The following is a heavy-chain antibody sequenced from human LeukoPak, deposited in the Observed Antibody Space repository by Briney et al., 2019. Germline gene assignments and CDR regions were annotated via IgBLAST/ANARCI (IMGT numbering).Heavy chain of an antibody. Sequence: GGSLRLSCAASGFTFSSCSMNWVRQAPGKGLEWVSYISGSSGTKYYADSVKGRFTISRDNAKNSLYLQMNSLRAEDTAVYYCARAPYTSGWYRGDNDYWGQGTLVTVSS. J-gene: IGHJ4*02. CDR3: ARAPYTSGWYRGDNDY. V-gene: IGHV3-48*01. D-gene: IGHD6-19*01. CDR1: GFTFSSCS. CDR2: ISGSSGTK.